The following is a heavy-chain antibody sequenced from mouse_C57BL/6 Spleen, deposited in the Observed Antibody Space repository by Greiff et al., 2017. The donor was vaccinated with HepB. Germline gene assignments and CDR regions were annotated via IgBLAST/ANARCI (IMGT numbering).Heavy chain of an antibody. CDR2: IHPNSGST. Sequence: VQLQQSGAELVKPGASVKLSCKASGYTFTSYWMHWVKQRPGQGLEWIGMIHPNSGSTNYNEKFKSKATLTVDKSSSTAYMQLSSLTSEDSAVYYCARPYYSGSSYFDYWGQGTTLTVSS. D-gene: IGHD1-1*01. V-gene: IGHV1-64*01. J-gene: IGHJ2*01. CDR1: GYTFTSYW. CDR3: ARPYYSGSSYFDY.